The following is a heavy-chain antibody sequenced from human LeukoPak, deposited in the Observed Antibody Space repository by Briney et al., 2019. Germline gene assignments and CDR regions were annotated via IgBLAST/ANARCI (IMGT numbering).Heavy chain of an antibody. Sequence: SQTLSLTCTVSGGSISSGSYYWSWIRQPAGKGLEWIGRIYTSGSTNYNPSLKSRVTISVDTSKNQFSLKLSSVTAADTAVYYCARGRSSSWQTPTGPNDYWGQGTLVTVSS. J-gene: IGHJ4*02. V-gene: IGHV4-61*02. CDR2: IYTSGST. CDR1: GGSISSGSYY. D-gene: IGHD6-13*01. CDR3: ARGRSSSWQTPTGPNDY.